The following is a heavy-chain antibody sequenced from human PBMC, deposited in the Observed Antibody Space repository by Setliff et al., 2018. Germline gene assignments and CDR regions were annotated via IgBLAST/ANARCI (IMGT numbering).Heavy chain of an antibody. CDR2: INTNTGNP. V-gene: IGHV7-4-1*02. CDR1: GYTFTSYA. D-gene: IGHD3-22*01. CDR3: ARVPIDYYDSSGYYSEELFDY. J-gene: IGHJ4*02. Sequence: ASVKVSCKASGYTFTSYAMNWVRQAPGQGLEWMGWINTNTGNPTYAQGFTGRFVFSLDTSVSTAYLQISSLKAEDTAVYYCARVPIDYYDSSGYYSEELFDYWGQGTLVTVS.